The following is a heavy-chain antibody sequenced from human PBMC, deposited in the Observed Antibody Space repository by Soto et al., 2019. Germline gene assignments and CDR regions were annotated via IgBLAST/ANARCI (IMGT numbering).Heavy chain of an antibody. J-gene: IGHJ5*02. CDR1: GFTFGDYA. V-gene: IGHV3-49*04. D-gene: IGHD6-6*01. CDR2: IRSKAYGGTT. Sequence: HPGGSLRLSCAASGFTFGDYAMSWVRQAPGKGLEWVGFIRSKAYGGTTEYAASVKGRFTISRDDSKSIAYLQMNSLKTEDTAVYYCTRAVWSIAARTGWFDPWGQGTLDTVSS. CDR3: TRAVWSIAARTGWFDP.